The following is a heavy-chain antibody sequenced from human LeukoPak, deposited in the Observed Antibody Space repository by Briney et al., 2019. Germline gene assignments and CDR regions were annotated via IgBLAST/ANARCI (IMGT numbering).Heavy chain of an antibody. D-gene: IGHD3-22*01. CDR2: ISGSGGRT. J-gene: IGHJ4*02. Sequence: GGSLRLSCAASGFTFTSYAMSWVRQPPGKGLEWVSTISGSGGRTYYADSVKGRFTISRDDAKNSLYLQMNSLRDEDTAVYYCARQRDDISDYYYFDYWGQGALVTVSS. CDR1: GFTFTSYA. V-gene: IGHV3-23*01. CDR3: ARQRDDISDYYYFDY.